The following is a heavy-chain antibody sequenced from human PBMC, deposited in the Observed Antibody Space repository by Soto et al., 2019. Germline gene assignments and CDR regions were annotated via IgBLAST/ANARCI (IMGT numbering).Heavy chain of an antibody. CDR2: TSHDGSNK. J-gene: IGHJ6*02. CDR1: GFTFSNYG. CDR3: AKDIAMVRGVIIDLDV. D-gene: IGHD3-10*01. Sequence: PGGSLRLSCAASGFTFSNYGIHWVRQAPGKGLEWVALTSHDGSNKYYAESVKGRFTISRDNSKNTLYLQMTSLRAEDTAVYYCAKDIAMVRGVIIDLDVWGQGTTVTVSS. V-gene: IGHV3-30*18.